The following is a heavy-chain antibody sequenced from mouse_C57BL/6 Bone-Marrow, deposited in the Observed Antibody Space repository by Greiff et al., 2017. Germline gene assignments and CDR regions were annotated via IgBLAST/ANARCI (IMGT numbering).Heavy chain of an antibody. CDR1: GYTFTSYG. V-gene: IGHV1-81*01. CDR2: IYPRSGNT. Sequence: VQLKESGAELARPGASVKLSCKASGYTFTSYGISWVKQRTGQGLEWIGEIYPRSGNTYYNEKFKGKATLTAAKSSSTAYMELRSLTSEDSAVYLCASSCYYHWYFDVWGTGTTVTVSS. J-gene: IGHJ1*03. CDR3: ASSCYYHWYFDV. D-gene: IGHD2-3*01.